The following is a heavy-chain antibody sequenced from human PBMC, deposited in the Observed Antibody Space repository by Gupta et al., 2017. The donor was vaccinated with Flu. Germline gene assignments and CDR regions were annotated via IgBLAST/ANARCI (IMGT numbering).Heavy chain of an antibody. J-gene: IGHJ4*02. V-gene: IGHV4-4*02. D-gene: IGHD6-19*01. CDR3: ARQDVSGWYYLDY. CDR2: IYQSGNT. CDR1: GGPIRSRNW. Sequence: QVQLQQSGPGLVQPSGTLSLTCTVSGGPIRSRNWWSWVRPPPGKGLEWIGEIYQSGNTNYNPSLKSRVTISIDNSRNQFSLKLNSVTAADTAVYYCARQDVSGWYYLDYWGLGTLVTVSS.